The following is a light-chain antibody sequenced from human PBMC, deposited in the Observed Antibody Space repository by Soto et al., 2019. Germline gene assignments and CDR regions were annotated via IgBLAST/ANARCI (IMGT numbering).Light chain of an antibody. Sequence: EIVITQSPATLSVSPGERATLSCRASQSVSSNLAWYQQKPGQAPRLLIYGASTRATGIPARFSGSGSGTEFTLTISSXQSEDFAVYYCQQYNNWPRTFGPGDQGGYQT. CDR3: QQYNNWPRT. CDR1: QSVSSN. J-gene: IGKJ3*01. V-gene: IGKV3-15*01. CDR2: GAS.